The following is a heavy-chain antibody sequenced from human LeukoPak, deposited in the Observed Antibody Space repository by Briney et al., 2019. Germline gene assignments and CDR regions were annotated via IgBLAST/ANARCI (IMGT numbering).Heavy chain of an antibody. CDR2: ISSSGSTI. D-gene: IGHD1-26*01. CDR3: ARGASRWSNWFDP. J-gene: IGHJ5*02. CDR1: GFTFSSYE. Sequence: GGSLRLSCAASGFTFSSYEMNRVRQAPGKGLEWVSYISSSGSTIYYADSVKGRFTISRDNAKNSLYLQMNSLRAEDTAVYYCARGASRWSNWFDPWGQGTLVTVSS. V-gene: IGHV3-48*03.